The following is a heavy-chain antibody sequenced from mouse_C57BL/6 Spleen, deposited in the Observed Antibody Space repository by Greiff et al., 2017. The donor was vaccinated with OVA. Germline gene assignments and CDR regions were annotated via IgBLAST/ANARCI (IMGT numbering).Heavy chain of an antibody. J-gene: IGHJ1*03. CDR1: GYSITSGYY. CDR3: ASRYYYGSLWYFDV. Sequence: ESGPGLVKPSQSLSLTCSVTGYSITSGYYWNWIRQFPGNKLEWMGYISYDGSNNYNPSLKNRISITRDTSKNQFFLKLNSVTTEDTATYYCASRYYYGSLWYFDVWGTGTTVTVSS. V-gene: IGHV3-6*01. D-gene: IGHD1-1*01. CDR2: ISYDGSN.